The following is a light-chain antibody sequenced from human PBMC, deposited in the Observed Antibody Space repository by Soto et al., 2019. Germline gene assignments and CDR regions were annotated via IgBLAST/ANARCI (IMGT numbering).Light chain of an antibody. Sequence: EIVLTQSPATLSLSPGARATLSCRASQSVSSYLAWYQQQPGQAPRLLIYDASNRAAGIPARFSGSGSGTDFTLTITSLAPEDFAVYYCQQRSNWPSTFGGGTKVELK. CDR2: DAS. J-gene: IGKJ4*01. CDR3: QQRSNWPST. V-gene: IGKV3-11*01. CDR1: QSVSSY.